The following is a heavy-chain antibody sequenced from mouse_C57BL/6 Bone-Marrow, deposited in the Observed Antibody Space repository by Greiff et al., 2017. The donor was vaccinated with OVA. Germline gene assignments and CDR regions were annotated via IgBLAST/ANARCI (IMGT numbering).Heavy chain of an antibody. V-gene: IGHV5-2*01. Sequence: EVKLVESGGGLVQPGESLKLSCESNEYEFPSHDMSWVRKTPEKRLELVAAINSDGGSTYYPDTMERRFIISRDNTKKTLYLQMSSLRSEDTALYYCARPAYYSNPGNAMDYWGQGTSVTVSS. D-gene: IGHD2-5*01. CDR2: INSDGGST. J-gene: IGHJ4*01. CDR3: ARPAYYSNPGNAMDY. CDR1: EYEFPSHD.